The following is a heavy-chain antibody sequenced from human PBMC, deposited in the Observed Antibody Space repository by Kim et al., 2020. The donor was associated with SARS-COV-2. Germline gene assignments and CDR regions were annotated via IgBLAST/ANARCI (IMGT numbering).Heavy chain of an antibody. CDR3: ARGLSSGRGYFDY. D-gene: IGHD3-22*01. V-gene: IGHV3-64*01. J-gene: IGHJ4*02. Sequence: YATCVKGSFTISRDNSKNTLYLQMGSLRAEDMAVYYCARGLSSGRGYFDYWGQGTLVTVSS.